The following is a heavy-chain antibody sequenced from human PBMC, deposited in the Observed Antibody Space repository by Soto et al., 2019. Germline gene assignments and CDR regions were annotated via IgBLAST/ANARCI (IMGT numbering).Heavy chain of an antibody. J-gene: IGHJ4*02. CDR2: IYYSGTA. D-gene: IGHD3-10*01. CDR1: GGSITSGGYY. CDR3: ARDGGYGSGSYRFDY. Sequence: QVQLQESGPGLVKPSQTLSLTCTVSGGSITSGGYYWNWIRQHPGKGLEWIGYIYYSGTASYNPSLKIRLTISVDTSKNQFSLKLSSVTAADTAVYFCARDGGYGSGSYRFDYWGQGALVTVSS. V-gene: IGHV4-31*03.